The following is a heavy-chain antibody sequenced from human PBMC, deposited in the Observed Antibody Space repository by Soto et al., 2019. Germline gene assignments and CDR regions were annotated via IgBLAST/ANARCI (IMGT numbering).Heavy chain of an antibody. CDR2: VFHKGIT. CDR1: GDSIKSNVW. J-gene: IGHJ4*02. Sequence: QVQLQESGPRLVRPWGTLSVTCSVSGDSIKSNVWWSWVRQSPGKALEWIGEVFHKGITNYNPSLWGRVTMSVDKANNQFSLMLTSVTAADTGIYYCARDAAVPGEADRFDYWGQGILVTVSS. CDR3: ARDAAVPGEADRFDY. V-gene: IGHV4-4*02. D-gene: IGHD6-19*01.